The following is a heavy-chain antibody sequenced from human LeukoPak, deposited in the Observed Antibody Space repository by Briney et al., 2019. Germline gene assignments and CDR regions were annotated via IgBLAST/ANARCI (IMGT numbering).Heavy chain of an antibody. J-gene: IGHJ3*02. Sequence: PSETQSLTCAVYGGSFSGYYWTWIRQTPEKGLEWIGEMNPSGSTNYNPSLKSRVTISVDTSKNQFSLELSSVTAADTAVYYCAREVYGAFDIWGQGTMVTVSS. CDR1: GGSFSGYY. D-gene: IGHD5/OR15-5a*01. V-gene: IGHV4-34*01. CDR3: AREVYGAFDI. CDR2: MNPSGST.